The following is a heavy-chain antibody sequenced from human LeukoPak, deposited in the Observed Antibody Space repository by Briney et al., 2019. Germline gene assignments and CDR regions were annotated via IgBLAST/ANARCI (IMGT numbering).Heavy chain of an antibody. J-gene: IGHJ4*02. CDR3: AIQSSSWYYFDY. Sequence: PSETLSLTCTVSGAAISSGDDYWSWIRQPPGKGLEWIGYIYYSGSTYYNPSLKSRVTISVDTSKNQFSLKLSSVTAADTAVYYCAIQSSSWYYFDYWGQGTLVTVSS. D-gene: IGHD6-13*01. V-gene: IGHV4-30-4*01. CDR1: GAAISSGDDY. CDR2: IYYSGST.